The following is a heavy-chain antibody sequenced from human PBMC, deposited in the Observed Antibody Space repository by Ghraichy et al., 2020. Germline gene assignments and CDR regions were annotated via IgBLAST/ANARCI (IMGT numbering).Heavy chain of an antibody. CDR2: ITSSNSII. D-gene: IGHD1-14*01. J-gene: IGHJ4*02. CDR1: GFTFSSYS. Sequence: GGSLRLSCAASGFTFSSYSMNWVRQAPGKGLEWVSYITSSNSIIYYADSVKGRFTISRDNAKNSLYLQMNSLRDEDTAVYYCARDIYNTGGRGFDYWGQGTLVTVSS. CDR3: ARDIYNTGGRGFDY. V-gene: IGHV3-48*02.